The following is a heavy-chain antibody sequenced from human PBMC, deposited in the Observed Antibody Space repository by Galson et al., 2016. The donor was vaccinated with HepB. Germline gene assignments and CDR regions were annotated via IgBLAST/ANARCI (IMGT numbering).Heavy chain of an antibody. D-gene: IGHD6-13*01. V-gene: IGHV3-30*18. Sequence: SLRLSCAASGFTFRNYGMHWVRQAPGKGLEWVAVISFDGNTKYSADSVKGRFFISRDNSQNTLNLHMKSLRGEDTAVYYCAKEQGSSWNYFDSWGQSTLVSVSS. CDR3: AKEQGSSWNYFDS. CDR1: GFTFRNYG. J-gene: IGHJ4*02. CDR2: ISFDGNTK.